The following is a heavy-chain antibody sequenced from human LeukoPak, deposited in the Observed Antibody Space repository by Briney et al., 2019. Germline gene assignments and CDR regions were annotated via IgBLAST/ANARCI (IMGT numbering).Heavy chain of an antibody. CDR2: IIPILGIA. Sequence: SVKVSRKASAGAFSSYANSWVRQAPGPGLEWMGRIIPILGIANYAQKFQGRVTITADKSTSTAYMELSSMRSEDTAVYYCARYSILMVYDSWFDPWGQGTLVTVSS. CDR1: AGAFSSYA. CDR3: ARYSILMVYDSWFDP. V-gene: IGHV1-69*04. D-gene: IGHD2-8*01. J-gene: IGHJ5*02.